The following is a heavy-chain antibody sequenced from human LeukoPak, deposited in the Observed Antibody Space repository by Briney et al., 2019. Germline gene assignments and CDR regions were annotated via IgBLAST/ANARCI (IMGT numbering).Heavy chain of an antibody. CDR2: ISGSGGST. D-gene: IGHD3-22*01. CDR1: GFTFSSYA. V-gene: IGHV3-23*01. J-gene: IGHJ3*02. CDR3: AKDQDYYDSSGYDAFDI. Sequence: GGSLRLSCAASGFTFSSYAMSWVRQAPGKGLEWVSAISGSGGSTYYADSVKGRFTISRDNSKNTLYLQMNSLRAENMAVYYCAKDQDYYDSSGYDAFDIWGQGTMVTVSP.